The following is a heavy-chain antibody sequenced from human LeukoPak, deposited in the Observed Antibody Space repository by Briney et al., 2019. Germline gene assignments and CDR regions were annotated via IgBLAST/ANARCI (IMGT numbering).Heavy chain of an antibody. D-gene: IGHD3-16*01. Sequence: GGSLRLSCAASGFTFSSYSMNWVRQAPEKGLEWVSSISSSSSYIYYADSVKGRFTISRDNAKNSLYLQMNSLRAEDTAVYSCARGGRDTIHGYWGQGTLVTVSS. V-gene: IGHV3-21*01. CDR2: ISSSSSYI. CDR3: ARGGRDTIHGY. CDR1: GFTFSSYS. J-gene: IGHJ4*02.